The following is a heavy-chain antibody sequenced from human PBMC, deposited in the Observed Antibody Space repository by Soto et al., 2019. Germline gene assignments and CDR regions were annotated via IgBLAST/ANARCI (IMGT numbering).Heavy chain of an antibody. Sequence: QVQLVESGGGVVQPGRSLRLSCAASGFTFSSYGMHWVRQAPGKGLEWVAVISYDESNKYYADSVKGRFTISRDNSKNTLYLQMNSLRAEDTAVYYCTKGVVVITLYFQHWGQGTLVTVSS. CDR1: GFTFSSYG. J-gene: IGHJ1*01. V-gene: IGHV3-30*18. CDR2: ISYDESNK. CDR3: TKGVVVITLYFQH. D-gene: IGHD3-22*01.